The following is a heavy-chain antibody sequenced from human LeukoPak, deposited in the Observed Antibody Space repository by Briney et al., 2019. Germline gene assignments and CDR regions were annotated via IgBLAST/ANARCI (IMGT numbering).Heavy chain of an antibody. D-gene: IGHD3-22*01. CDR3: ARDPIRPYYYDSSGYGAFDI. V-gene: IGHV4-61*02. CDR2: IYTSGST. Sequence: SETLSLTCTVSGGSISSGSYYWSWIRQPAGKGLEWIVRIYTSGSTNYNPSLKSRVTISVDTSKYQFSLKLSSVTAADTAVYYCARDPIRPYYYDSSGYGAFDIWGQGTMVTVSS. J-gene: IGHJ3*02. CDR1: GGSISSGSYY.